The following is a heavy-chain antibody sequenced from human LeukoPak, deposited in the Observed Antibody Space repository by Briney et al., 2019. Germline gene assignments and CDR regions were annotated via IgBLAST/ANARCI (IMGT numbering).Heavy chain of an antibody. CDR3: ARFRAGVGEPYGDY. J-gene: IGHJ4*02. CDR1: GYTFISYD. Sequence: ASVKVSCKASGYTFISYDINWVRQATGQGLEWMGWMNPNSGNTGYAQKFQGRVTMTTDTSTSTAYMELRSLRSDDTAVYYCARFRAGVGEPYGDYWGQGTLVTVSS. V-gene: IGHV1-8*01. D-gene: IGHD3-10*01. CDR2: MNPNSGNT.